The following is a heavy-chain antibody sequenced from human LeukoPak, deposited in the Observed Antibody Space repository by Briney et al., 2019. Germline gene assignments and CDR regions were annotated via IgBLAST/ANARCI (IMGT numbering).Heavy chain of an antibody. Sequence: ASVKVSCKASGYTFTSYYMHWVRQAPGQGLEWMGIINPSGGSTSYAQKFQGRVTMIRDTSTSTVYMELSSLRSEDTAVYYCARSLAYYDSSGYLDYWGQGTLVTVSS. D-gene: IGHD3-22*01. CDR2: INPSGGST. CDR1: GYTFTSYY. V-gene: IGHV1-46*01. CDR3: ARSLAYYDSSGYLDY. J-gene: IGHJ4*02.